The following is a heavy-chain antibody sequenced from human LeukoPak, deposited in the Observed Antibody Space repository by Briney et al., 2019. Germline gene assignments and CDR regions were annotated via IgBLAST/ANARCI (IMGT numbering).Heavy chain of an antibody. V-gene: IGHV4-30-2*01. CDR3: ARDSLAYCGGDCYSRYFDL. Sequence: VSLICSVWCGPLSWGGYSGLWIRQPPGRALEGIEYLYHSRNTYYNSSLKCRVTISVDRSNNQFSLKLSSVTAADTAVYYCARDSLAYCGGDCYSRYFDLWGRGTLVTVSS. CDR1: CGPLSWGGYS. D-gene: IGHD2-21*02. CDR2: LYHSRNT. J-gene: IGHJ2*01.